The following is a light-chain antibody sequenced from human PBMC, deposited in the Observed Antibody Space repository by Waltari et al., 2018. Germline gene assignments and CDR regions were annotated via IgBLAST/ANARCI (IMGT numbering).Light chain of an antibody. Sequence: QLVLTQSPSASASLGASVKLTCPLSRGHSSTTIAWHPQQPEKGPRYLMKVNSDGSHSKGDEIPVRFSGSSSGAELYLTISSLQSEDEADYYCQTGGHGTWVFGGGTKLTVL. CDR2: VNSDGSH. CDR1: RGHSSTT. J-gene: IGLJ3*02. CDR3: QTGGHGTWV. V-gene: IGLV4-69*01.